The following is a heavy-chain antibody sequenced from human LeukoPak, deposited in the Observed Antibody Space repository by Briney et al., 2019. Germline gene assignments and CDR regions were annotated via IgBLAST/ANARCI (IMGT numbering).Heavy chain of an antibody. CDR2: INPNSGGT. Sequence: ASVKDSCKASGYTFTGYYMHWVRQAPGQGLEWMGWINPNSGGTNYAQKFQGRVTMTRDTSISTAYMELSRLRSDDTAVYYCARELLKSSLQYYYGSGSSGYWGQGTLVTVPS. CDR1: GYTFTGYY. V-gene: IGHV1-2*02. J-gene: IGHJ4*02. D-gene: IGHD3-10*01. CDR3: ARELLKSSLQYYYGSGSSGY.